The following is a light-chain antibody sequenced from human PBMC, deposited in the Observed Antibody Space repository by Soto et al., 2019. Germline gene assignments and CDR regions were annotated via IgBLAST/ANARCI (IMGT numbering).Light chain of an antibody. Sequence: IVLTQSPGTLSSSPGERATLSCRASQSVPTNNLAWYQQRPGQAPRLLIYGASLRATGIPDRFSGSGSGTDFTLTISRLEPDDFATYYCQHYNSYSEAFGQGTKVDIK. V-gene: IGKV3-20*01. J-gene: IGKJ1*01. CDR2: GAS. CDR1: QSVPTNN. CDR3: QHYNSYSEA.